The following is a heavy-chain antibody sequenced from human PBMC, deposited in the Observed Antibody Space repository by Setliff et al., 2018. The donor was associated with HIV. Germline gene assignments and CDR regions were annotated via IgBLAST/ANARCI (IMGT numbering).Heavy chain of an antibody. CDR3: ARAGGGATDQAFDI. V-gene: IGHV1-2*02. CDR1: GYTFTGYY. Sequence: ASVKVSCKASGYTFTGYYMHWVRQAPGQGLEWMGWINPNSGGTTYAQKFQGRVTMTRDTSTGTLYMELSNLRSDDSAVYYCARAGGGATDQAFDIWGQGTMVTVSS. J-gene: IGHJ3*02. D-gene: IGHD2-2*01. CDR2: INPNSGGT.